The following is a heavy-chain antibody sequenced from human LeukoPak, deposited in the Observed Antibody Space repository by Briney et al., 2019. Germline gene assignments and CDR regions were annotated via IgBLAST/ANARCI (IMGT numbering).Heavy chain of an antibody. CDR1: GGSISSSSYY. D-gene: IGHD3-3*01. J-gene: IGHJ4*02. CDR3: ARSPSPFITIFGVVTKLYYFDY. CDR2: IYYSGST. Sequence: SETLSLTCTVSGGSISSSSYYWGWIRQPPGKGLEWIGSIYYSGSTYYNPSLESRVTISVDTSKNQFSLKLSSVTAAGTAVYYCARSPSPFITIFGVVTKLYYFDYWGQGTLVTVSS. V-gene: IGHV4-39*01.